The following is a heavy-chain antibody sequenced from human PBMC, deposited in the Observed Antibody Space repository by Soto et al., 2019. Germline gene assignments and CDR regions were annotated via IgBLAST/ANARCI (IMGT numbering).Heavy chain of an antibody. Sequence: GGSLRLSCAASGFTFSSYWMNWVRQAPAKGLEWVANIKQDGSKKYYVDSVKGRFTISRDNAKSSLYLQMNSLRVEDTAVYYCERGHSEGETYYYYGMDVWGQGTTVTVSS. V-gene: IGHV3-7*01. D-gene: IGHD3-16*01. CDR1: GFTFSSYW. CDR3: ERGHSEGETYYYYGMDV. J-gene: IGHJ6*01. CDR2: IKQDGSKK.